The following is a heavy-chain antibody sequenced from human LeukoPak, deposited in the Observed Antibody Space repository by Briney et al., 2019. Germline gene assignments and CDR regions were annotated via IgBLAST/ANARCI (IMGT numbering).Heavy chain of an antibody. V-gene: IGHV1-69*04. D-gene: IGHD3-22*01. CDR3: ARGLRDSSGREYFQH. Sequence: GASVKVSCKASGGTFSSYAISWVRQAPGQGLEWMGRIIPILGIANYAQKFQGRVTITADKSTSTAYMELSSLRSEDTAVYYCARGLRDSSGREYFQHWGQGTLVTVSS. J-gene: IGHJ1*01. CDR2: IIPILGIA. CDR1: GGTFSSYA.